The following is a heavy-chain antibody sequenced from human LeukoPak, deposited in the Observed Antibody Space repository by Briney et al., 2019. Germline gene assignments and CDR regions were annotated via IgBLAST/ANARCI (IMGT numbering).Heavy chain of an antibody. D-gene: IGHD5-18*01. J-gene: IGHJ4*02. CDR2: IIPILGIA. V-gene: IGHV1-69*04. CDR3: ARVMYSYGPDY. Sequence: SVKVSCKASGGTFSSYAISWVRQAPGQGLEWMGRIIPILGIANYAQKFQARVTITADKSTSTAYIELSSLRSEDTAVYYCARVMYSYGPDYWGQGTLVTVSS. CDR1: GGTFSSYA.